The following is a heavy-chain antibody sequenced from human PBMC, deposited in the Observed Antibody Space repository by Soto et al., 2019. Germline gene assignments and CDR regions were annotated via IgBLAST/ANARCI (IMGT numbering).Heavy chain of an antibody. D-gene: IGHD6-6*01. J-gene: IGHJ5*01. CDR3: AKEFQLVES. Sequence: HPGGSLRLSCAASGFTFRSYAMSWVRQAPGKGLEWVSAISGSGGSAYHADSVKGRFTTSRDNSKNTLYLQMNSLRVEDTAVYFCAKEFQLVESWGQGTLVTVSS. CDR2: ISGSGGSA. CDR1: GFTFRSYA. V-gene: IGHV3-23*01.